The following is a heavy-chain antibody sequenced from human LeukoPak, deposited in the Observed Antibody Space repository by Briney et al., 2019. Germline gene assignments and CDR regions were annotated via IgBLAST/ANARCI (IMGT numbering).Heavy chain of an antibody. J-gene: IGHJ4*02. CDR1: GGSFSGYY. V-gene: IGHV4-34*01. Sequence: PSETLSLTCAVYGGSFSGYYWSWIRQPPGKGLEWIGEINHSGSTNYNPSLKSRVTISVDTSKNQFSLKLSSVTAADTAVYYCARDPSGGGYFDYWGQGTLVTVSS. CDR2: INHSGST. D-gene: IGHD3-16*01. CDR3: ARDPSGGGYFDY.